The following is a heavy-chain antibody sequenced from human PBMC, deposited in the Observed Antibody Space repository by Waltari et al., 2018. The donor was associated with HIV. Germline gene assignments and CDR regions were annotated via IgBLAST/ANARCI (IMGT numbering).Heavy chain of an antibody. J-gene: IGHJ6*02. CDR1: GYSFTSYW. Sequence: EVQLVQSGAEVKKPGESLKISCKGSGYSFTSYWIGWVRQMPGKGLAGMGIIYPGDSDTRYSPSFQGQVNISADKSINTAYLQWSSLKASDTAMYYCARRRTMVRGVIRYYFGMDVWGQGTTVSVSS. CDR2: IYPGDSDT. V-gene: IGHV5-51*03. D-gene: IGHD3-10*01. CDR3: ARRRTMVRGVIRYYFGMDV.